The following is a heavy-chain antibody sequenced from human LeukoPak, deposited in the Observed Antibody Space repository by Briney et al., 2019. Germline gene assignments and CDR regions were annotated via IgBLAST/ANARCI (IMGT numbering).Heavy chain of an antibody. J-gene: IGHJ4*02. D-gene: IGHD6-19*01. CDR1: GGSIRTYY. V-gene: IGHV4-59*08. Sequence: SETLSLTCTVSGGSIRTYYWSWIRKPPGKGLEGSGYIYNSESPNYNPSLKSRVTISVDTSKNQFSLKLSSVTAADTALYYCARVVAGPRRRFDYWGQGTLVTVSS. CDR2: IYNSESP. CDR3: ARVVAGPRRRFDY.